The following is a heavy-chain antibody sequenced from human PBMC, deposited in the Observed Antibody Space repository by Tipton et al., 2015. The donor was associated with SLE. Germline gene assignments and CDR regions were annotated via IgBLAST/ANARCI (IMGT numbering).Heavy chain of an antibody. CDR3: ARLTGYSSSYPDY. CDR1: GGSISSYY. V-gene: IGHV4-4*08. J-gene: IGHJ4*02. D-gene: IGHD6-6*01. CDR2: IYTSGST. Sequence: TLSLTCTVSGGSISSYYWSWIRQPPGKGLEWIGYIYTSGSTNYNPSRKSRVTITVDTSKNQFSLKLSSVTAADTAVYYCARLTGYSSSYPDYWGQGTLVTVSS.